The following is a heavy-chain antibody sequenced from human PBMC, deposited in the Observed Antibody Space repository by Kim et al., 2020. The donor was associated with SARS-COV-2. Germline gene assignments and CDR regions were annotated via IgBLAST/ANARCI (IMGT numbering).Heavy chain of an antibody. V-gene: IGHV1-46*01. J-gene: IGHJ4*02. D-gene: IGHD6-19*01. Sequence: AQKFQGRVPMTRDTSTSTVYMELSSLRSEDTAVYYCARDLTSRSSGWLVLWGQGTLVTVSS. CDR3: ARDLTSRSSGWLVL.